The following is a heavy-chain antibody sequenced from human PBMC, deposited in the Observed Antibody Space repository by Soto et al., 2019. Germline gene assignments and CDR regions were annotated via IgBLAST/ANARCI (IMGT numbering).Heavy chain of an antibody. D-gene: IGHD3-9*01. J-gene: IGHJ4*02. Sequence: GASVKVSCKASGYTFTSYGISWVRQAPGQGLEWMGWVSGHNGNTNYAPKLRGRVTITTDTSTSTAYMDLRSLRSDDTAVYSCVRDRREGDAILRYFDWLSLDFDYWGQGTLVTVSS. CDR3: VRDRREGDAILRYFDWLSLDFDY. CDR2: VSGHNGNT. V-gene: IGHV1-18*01. CDR1: GYTFTSYG.